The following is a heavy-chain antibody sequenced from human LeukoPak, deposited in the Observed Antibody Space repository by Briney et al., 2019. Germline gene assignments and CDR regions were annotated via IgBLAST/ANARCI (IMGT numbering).Heavy chain of an antibody. D-gene: IGHD6-13*01. CDR2: ISSSTITI. Sequence: PGGSLRLSCAASGFTFSSYNMNWVRQAPGKGLEWVSYISSSTITIYYADSVKGRFTISRDNSKNTLYLQMNSLRAEDTAVYYCAKSSRSLGYSSSWKVSWFDPWGQGTLVTVSS. CDR3: AKSSRSLGYSSSWKVSWFDP. V-gene: IGHV3-48*01. J-gene: IGHJ5*02. CDR1: GFTFSSYN.